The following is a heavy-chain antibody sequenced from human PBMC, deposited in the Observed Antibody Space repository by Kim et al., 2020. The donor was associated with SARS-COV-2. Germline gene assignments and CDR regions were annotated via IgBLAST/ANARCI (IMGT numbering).Heavy chain of an antibody. CDR1: GGSMSSYY. V-gene: IGHV4-59*13. J-gene: IGHJ6*02. CDR2: IYYSGST. CDR3: ARVWGDTAIPYGMDV. D-gene: IGHD5-18*01. Sequence: SETLSLTCTVSGGSMSSYYWSWIRQPPGKGLEWIGYIYYSGSTNYNPSLKSRVTISVDTSKNQFSLKLSSVTAADTAVYYCARVWGDTAIPYGMDVWSQGTTVTVSS.